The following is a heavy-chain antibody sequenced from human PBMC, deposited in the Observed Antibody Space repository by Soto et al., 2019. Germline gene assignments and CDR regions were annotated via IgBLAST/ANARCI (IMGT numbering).Heavy chain of an antibody. CDR2: ISGSGGST. CDR1: GFTFSSYA. J-gene: IGHJ6*02. Sequence: GSLRLSCAASGFTFSSYAMSWVRQAPGKGLEWVSAISGSGGSTYYADSVKGRFTISRDNSKNTLYLQMNSLRAEDTAVYYCAKADYGDYYYYGMDVWGQGTTVTVSS. V-gene: IGHV3-23*01. D-gene: IGHD4-17*01. CDR3: AKADYGDYYYYGMDV.